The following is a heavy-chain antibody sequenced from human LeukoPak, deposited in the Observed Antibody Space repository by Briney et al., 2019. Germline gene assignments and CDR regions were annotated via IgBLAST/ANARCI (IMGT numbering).Heavy chain of an antibody. Sequence: SETLSLTCAVSGGSISSGGYSWSWIRQPPGKGPEWIGYIYHSGSTYYNPSLKSRVTISVDRSKNQFSLKLSSVTAADTAVYYCARDRYMVRGAIDAFDIWGQGTMVTVSS. CDR3: ARDRYMVRGAIDAFDI. CDR1: GGSISSGGYS. D-gene: IGHD3-10*01. J-gene: IGHJ3*02. V-gene: IGHV4-30-2*01. CDR2: IYHSGST.